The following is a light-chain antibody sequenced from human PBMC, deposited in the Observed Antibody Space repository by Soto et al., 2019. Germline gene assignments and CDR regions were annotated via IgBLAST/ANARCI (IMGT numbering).Light chain of an antibody. Sequence: EIVLTQSPGTLSLSPGERATLSCRASQRLSSNYLAWFQQKPGQAPRLLIYGASSRATGIPDRFSGSGSGTXFTXTIPRLEHEDFAVYYCLQYGSSVWTFGQGTKVDIK. V-gene: IGKV3-20*01. CDR1: QRLSSNY. CDR2: GAS. J-gene: IGKJ1*01. CDR3: LQYGSSVWT.